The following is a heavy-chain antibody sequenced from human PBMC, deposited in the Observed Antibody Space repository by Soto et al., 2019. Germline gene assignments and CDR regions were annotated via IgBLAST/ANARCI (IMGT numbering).Heavy chain of an antibody. J-gene: IGHJ5*02. CDR1: GGSFSGYY. Sequence: SETLSLTCAVYGGSFSGYYWSWIRQPPGKGLEWIGEINHSGSTNYNPSLKSRVTISVDTSKNQFSLKLSSVTAADTAVYYCARGHRDDILTAWGQGTLVTVSS. CDR2: INHSGST. D-gene: IGHD3-9*01. V-gene: IGHV4-34*01. CDR3: ARGHRDDILTA.